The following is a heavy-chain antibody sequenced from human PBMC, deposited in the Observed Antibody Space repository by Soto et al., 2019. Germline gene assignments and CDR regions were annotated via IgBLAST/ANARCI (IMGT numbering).Heavy chain of an antibody. Sequence: ASVKVSCKVSGYTLTELSMHWVRQAPGKGLEWMGGFDPEDGETIYAQKFQGRVTMTEDTSTDTAYMELSSLRSEDTAVYYCATERPDDNSSSPAPGDYWGQGTLVTVSS. J-gene: IGHJ4*02. CDR1: GYTLTELS. V-gene: IGHV1-24*01. CDR2: FDPEDGET. D-gene: IGHD6-13*01. CDR3: ATERPDDNSSSPAPGDY.